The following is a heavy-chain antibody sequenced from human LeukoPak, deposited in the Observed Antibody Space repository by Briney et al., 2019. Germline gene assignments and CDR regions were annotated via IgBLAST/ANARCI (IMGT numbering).Heavy chain of an antibody. Sequence: SETLSLTCAVYGGSFSGYYWSWIRQPPGKGLEWIGEINHSGSTNYSPSLKSRVTISVDTSKNQFSLKLSSVTAADTAVYYCARSSSSWYGAEWFDPWGQGTLVTVSS. D-gene: IGHD6-13*01. CDR2: INHSGST. CDR1: GGSFSGYY. J-gene: IGHJ5*02. CDR3: ARSSSSWYGAEWFDP. V-gene: IGHV4-34*01.